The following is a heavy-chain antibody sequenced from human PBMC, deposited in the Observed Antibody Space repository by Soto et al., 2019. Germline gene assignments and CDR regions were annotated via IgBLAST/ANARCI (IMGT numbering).Heavy chain of an antibody. CDR3: AIDPGYSYGPFVLGNYGMDV. V-gene: IGHV1-46*01. D-gene: IGHD5-18*01. Sequence: GASVNVSCKASGYTFTSYYMHWVRQAPGQGLEWMGIINPSGGSTSYAQKFQGRVTMTRDTSTSTVYMELSSLRSEDTAVYYCAIDPGYSYGPFVLGNYGMDVWGQGTTLTVSS. CDR1: GYTFTSYY. J-gene: IGHJ6*02. CDR2: INPSGGST.